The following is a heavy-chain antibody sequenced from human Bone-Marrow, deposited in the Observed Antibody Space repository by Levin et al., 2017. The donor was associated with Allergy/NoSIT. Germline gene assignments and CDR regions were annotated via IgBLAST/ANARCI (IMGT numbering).Heavy chain of an antibody. V-gene: IGHV4-30-4*01. Sequence: SETLSLTCSVSGASISSGDYYWSWVRQPPGKGLEWIGYIFYSGSTYYNPSLKSRVTMSLDTSRNQFSLKLNSVTAADTAVYYCARDLGLSFPWGQGTLVTVSS. CDR3: ARDLGLSFP. J-gene: IGHJ5*02. D-gene: IGHD3-16*01. CDR2: IFYSGST. CDR1: GASISSGDYY.